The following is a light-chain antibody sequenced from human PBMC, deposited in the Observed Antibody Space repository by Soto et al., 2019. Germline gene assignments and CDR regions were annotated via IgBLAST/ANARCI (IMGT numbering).Light chain of an antibody. V-gene: IGKV3-15*01. Sequence: EIVMTQSPATLSVSPGERATLSCRASQSVSSNLAWYQQKPVQAPRLLIYGASTRATGIPARFSGSGSGTEFTLTISSLQSEDVAVHYCQHYNNWPPYTFGQGTKLEIK. CDR2: GAS. CDR1: QSVSSN. J-gene: IGKJ2*01. CDR3: QHYNNWPPYT.